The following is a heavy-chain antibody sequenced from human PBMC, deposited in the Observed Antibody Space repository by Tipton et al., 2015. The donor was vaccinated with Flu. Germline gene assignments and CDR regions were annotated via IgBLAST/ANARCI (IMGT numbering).Heavy chain of an antibody. D-gene: IGHD3-3*01. J-gene: IGHJ6*03. CDR3: ARALGNYDFPEDYYYYMDV. V-gene: IGHV1-69*01. Sequence: QLVQSGAEVKKPGSSVKVSCKASGGTFSSYAISWVRQAPGQGLEWMGGIIPIFGTANYAQKFQGRVAITADESTSTAYMELSSLRSEDTAVYYCARALGNYDFPEDYYYYMDVWGKGTTVTVSS. CDR1: GGTFSSYA. CDR2: IIPIFGTA.